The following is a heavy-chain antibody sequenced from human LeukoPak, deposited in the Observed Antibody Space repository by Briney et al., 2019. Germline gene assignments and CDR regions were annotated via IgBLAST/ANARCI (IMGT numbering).Heavy chain of an antibody. V-gene: IGHV1-2*04. CDR1: GYTFTSYY. CDR3: ARDVVGLRSGSYYYYGMDV. Sequence: GASVKVSCKASGYTFTSYYMHWVRQAPGQGLEWMGWINPNSGGTNYAQKLQGWVTMTRDTSISTAYMELSRLRSDDTAVYYCARDVVGLRSGSYYYYGMDVWGQGTTVTVSS. J-gene: IGHJ6*02. D-gene: IGHD4-17*01. CDR2: INPNSGGT.